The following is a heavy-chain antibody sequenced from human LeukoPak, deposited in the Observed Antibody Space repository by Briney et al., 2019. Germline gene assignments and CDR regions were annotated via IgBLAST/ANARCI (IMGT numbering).Heavy chain of an antibody. CDR2: ISYDGSNK. CDR1: GFTFSSYA. Sequence: TGGSLRLSCAASGFTFSSYAMHWVRQAPGKGLEWVAVISYDGSNKYYADSVKGRFTISRDNSKNTLYLQMNSLRAEDTAVYYCARDESIVVPYGGVFDYWGQGTLVTVSS. D-gene: IGHD3-22*01. V-gene: IGHV3-30*04. J-gene: IGHJ4*02. CDR3: ARDESIVVPYGGVFDY.